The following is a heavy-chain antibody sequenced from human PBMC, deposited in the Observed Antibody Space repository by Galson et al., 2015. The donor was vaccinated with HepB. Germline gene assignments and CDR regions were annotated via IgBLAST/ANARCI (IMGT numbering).Heavy chain of an antibody. CDR2: IYWDDDK. CDR3: PNTPPPIAAAAGWFDP. CDR1: GFSLSTSGVG. V-gene: IGHV2-5*02. Sequence: PALVKPTQTLTLTCTFSGFSLSTSGVGVGWIRQPPGKALEWPALIYWDDDKRYSPSLKSRLTITKDTSKNQVVLTMTNMDPVHTAKYYGPNTPPPIAAAAGWFDPWGQGTLVTVSS. D-gene: IGHD6-13*01. J-gene: IGHJ5*02.